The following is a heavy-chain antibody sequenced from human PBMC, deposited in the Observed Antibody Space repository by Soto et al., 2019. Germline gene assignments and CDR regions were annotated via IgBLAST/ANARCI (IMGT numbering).Heavy chain of an antibody. CDR2: MNPNSGNT. D-gene: IGHD1-1*01. V-gene: IGHV1-8*01. J-gene: IGHJ6*02. Sequence: ASVKVSCKASGYTFTSYDINWVRLATGQGLEWMGWMNPNSGNTGYAQKFQGRVTMTRNTSISTAYMELSSLRSEDTAVYYCARERTGTTSMDVWGQGTTVTVSS. CDR3: ARERTGTTSMDV. CDR1: GYTFTSYD.